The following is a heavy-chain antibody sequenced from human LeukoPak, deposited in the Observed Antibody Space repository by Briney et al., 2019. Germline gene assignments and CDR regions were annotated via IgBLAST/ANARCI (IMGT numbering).Heavy chain of an antibody. J-gene: IGHJ5*02. CDR1: GGSFSGYY. D-gene: IGHD6-13*01. CDR2: INHSGST. CDR3: ARGIAAAGPLNWLDP. Sequence: SETLSLTCAVYGGSFSGYYWSWIRQPPGKGLEWIGEINHSGSTNYNPSLKSRVTISVDTSKNQFSLKLSSVTAADTAVYYCARGIAAAGPLNWLDPWGQGTLVTVSS. V-gene: IGHV4-34*01.